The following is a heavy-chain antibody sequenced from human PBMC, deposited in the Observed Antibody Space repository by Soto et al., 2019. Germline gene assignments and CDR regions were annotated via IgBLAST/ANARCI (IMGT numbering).Heavy chain of an antibody. CDR1: GGSISSYY. V-gene: IGHV4-59*01. CDR3: ARGRPYSGYDMGELDD. D-gene: IGHD5-12*01. J-gene: IGHJ4*02. Sequence: SETLSLTCTVSGGSISSYYWSWIRQPPGKGLEWIGYIYYSGSTNYNPSLKSRVTISVDTSKNQFSLKLSSVTAADTAVYYCARGRPYSGYDMGELDDWGQGTLVTVSS. CDR2: IYYSGST.